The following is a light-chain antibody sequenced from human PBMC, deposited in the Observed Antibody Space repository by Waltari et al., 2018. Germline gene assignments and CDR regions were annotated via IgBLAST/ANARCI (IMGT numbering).Light chain of an antibody. CDR2: DAS. CDR1: QSVSRS. Sequence: EIVLTQSPGTLSLSPGERATLSCRASQSVSRSLAWYQQKHGQAPRLLIYDASTRATGIPDRFSGSGSGTDFSLTISRLEPEDVAVYYCQKYVSLPATFGQGTKVEIK. CDR3: QKYVSLPAT. V-gene: IGKV3-20*01. J-gene: IGKJ1*01.